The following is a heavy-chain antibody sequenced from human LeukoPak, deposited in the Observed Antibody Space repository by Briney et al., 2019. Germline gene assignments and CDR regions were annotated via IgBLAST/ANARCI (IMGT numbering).Heavy chain of an antibody. V-gene: IGHV3-48*03. CDR3: ARGFDYYDSSQPIDC. J-gene: IGHJ4*02. Sequence: SGGSLRLSCAASGFTFSSYEMNWVRQAPGKGLEWVSYISSSGSTIYYADSVKGRFTISRDNAKNSLYLQMNSLRAEDTAVYYCARGFDYYDSSQPIDCWGQGTLVTVSS. CDR2: ISSSGSTI. D-gene: IGHD3-22*01. CDR1: GFTFSSYE.